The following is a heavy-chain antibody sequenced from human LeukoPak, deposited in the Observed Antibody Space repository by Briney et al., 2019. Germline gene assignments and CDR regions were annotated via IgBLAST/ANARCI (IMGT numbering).Heavy chain of an antibody. J-gene: IGHJ4*02. Sequence: ASVKVSCKSSGYTFTSYYIHWVRQAPGQGLEWMGIINPSGGGTAYAQGFQGRVTMTSDTSTSTVYMELSSLRSEDTAVYYCARDAIENYDFWSGSYYYFDYWGQGTLVTVSS. CDR2: INPSGGGT. CDR3: ARDAIENYDFWSGSYYYFDY. V-gene: IGHV1-46*01. CDR1: GYTFTSYY. D-gene: IGHD3-3*01.